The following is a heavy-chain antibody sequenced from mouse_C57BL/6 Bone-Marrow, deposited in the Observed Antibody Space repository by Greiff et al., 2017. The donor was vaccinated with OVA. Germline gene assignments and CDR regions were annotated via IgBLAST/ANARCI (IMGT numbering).Heavy chain of an antibody. CDR3: AVQLRTFDD. Sequence: QVQLQQPGAELVRPGTSVKLSCKASGYTFTSYWMHWVKHRPGQGLAWIGVIDPSDSSTNYNQKFKGKAPLTLDTSSIKAYRQRSSLTAEDAAVYYCAVQLRTFDDWGKGTTRTVSS. V-gene: IGHV1-59*01. CDR1: GYTFTSYW. CDR2: IDPSDSST. J-gene: IGHJ2*01. D-gene: IGHD3-2*02.